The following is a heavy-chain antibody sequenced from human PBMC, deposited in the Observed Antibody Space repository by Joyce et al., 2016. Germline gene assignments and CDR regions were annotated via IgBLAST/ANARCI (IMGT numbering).Heavy chain of an antibody. CDR1: GGSISSTRYY. Sequence: QLQLQESGPGLVKPSETLSLTCTVSGGSISSTRYYWGWIRQPPGKGLEWIGSIYYSRSPDDNPSLRSRVTILGDTSKNQFSLKVSSVTAADTAVYYCARGMGSVVTPSAVDYWGRGTLVTVSS. CDR2: IYYSRSP. CDR3: ARGMGSVVTPSAVDY. V-gene: IGHV4-39*07. J-gene: IGHJ4*02. D-gene: IGHD4-23*01.